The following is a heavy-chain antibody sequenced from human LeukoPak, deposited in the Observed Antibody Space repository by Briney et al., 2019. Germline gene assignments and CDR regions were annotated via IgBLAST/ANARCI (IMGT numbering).Heavy chain of an antibody. J-gene: IGHJ3*02. V-gene: IGHV3-23*01. CDR2: ISTGGGST. CDR3: AKPRDSIVGTTTPTRLATLDI. Sequence: RGSLRLSCAASGFTFSSNAMSWVRQAPGKGLEWVSAISTGGGSTYYADSVKGRFTISRDNPNNTLYLQMNNLRAEDTAVYYCAKPRDSIVGTTTPTRLATLDIWGQGTMVTVSS. D-gene: IGHD1-26*01. CDR1: GFTFSSNA.